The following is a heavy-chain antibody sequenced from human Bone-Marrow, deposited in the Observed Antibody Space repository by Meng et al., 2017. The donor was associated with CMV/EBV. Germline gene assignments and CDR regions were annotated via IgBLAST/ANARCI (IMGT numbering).Heavy chain of an antibody. CDR1: GGSISGTSYY. D-gene: IGHD1-1*01. J-gene: IGHJ5*02. CDR3: ARYGTPGFDP. Sequence: SETLSLTCTVSGGSISGTSYYWGWIRQPPGKGLECIGSIHYSGDTHNNSSLKSRVTLSVDTSKNQFSLRLKSVTAADTAVYFCARYGTPGFDPWGQGILVNVSS. CDR2: IHYSGDT. V-gene: IGHV4-39*07.